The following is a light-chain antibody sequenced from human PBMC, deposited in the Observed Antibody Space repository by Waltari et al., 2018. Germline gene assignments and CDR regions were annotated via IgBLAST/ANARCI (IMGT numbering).Light chain of an antibody. CDR3: SSYTSSSHVV. J-gene: IGLJ2*01. Sequence: QSALTQPASVSGSPGQSITISCTGTSSDVGGYNYAYRYQQHPGKAPKLMIYEVSNRPSGVSNRFSGSKSGNTASLTISGLQAEDEADYYCSSYTSSSHVVFGGGTKLTVL. CDR1: SSDVGGYNY. CDR2: EVS. V-gene: IGLV2-14*01.